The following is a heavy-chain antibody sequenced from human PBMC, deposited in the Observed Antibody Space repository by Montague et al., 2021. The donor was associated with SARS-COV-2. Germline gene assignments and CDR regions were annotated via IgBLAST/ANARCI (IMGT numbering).Heavy chain of an antibody. CDR3: ASESGSPTYYFYYGVDV. V-gene: IGHV4-61*09. J-gene: IGHJ6*02. D-gene: IGHD1-26*01. CDR1: GGSISSGNYY. Sequence: TLSLTCTVSGGSISSGNYYWSWIRQPAGKGLEWIGHIYTSGSTNYNPSLKSRVTISVHTSNNQFSLKLSSVTAADTAVYYCASESGSPTYYFYYGVDVWGQGTTVTVS. CDR2: IYTSGST.